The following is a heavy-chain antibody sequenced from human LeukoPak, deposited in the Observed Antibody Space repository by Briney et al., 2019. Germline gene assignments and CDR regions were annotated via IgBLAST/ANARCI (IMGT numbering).Heavy chain of an antibody. V-gene: IGHV3-30-3*01. Sequence: GRSLRLSCATSGFTFSRYAMHWVRQAPGKGLEWVALISYDANIGSNKYYADSVKGRFTISRDNAKNSLYLQMNSLRDEDTAVYYCARDVRGVIISGYYSYGMDVWGQGTTVTVSS. CDR3: ARDVRGVIISGYYSYGMDV. CDR2: ISYDANIGSNK. J-gene: IGHJ6*02. CDR1: GFTFSRYA. D-gene: IGHD3-10*02.